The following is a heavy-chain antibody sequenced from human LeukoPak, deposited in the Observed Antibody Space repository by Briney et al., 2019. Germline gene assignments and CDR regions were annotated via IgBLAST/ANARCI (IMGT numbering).Heavy chain of an antibody. V-gene: IGHV3-66*04. CDR2: IHSGGST. Sequence: GGSLRISCAAEGLTFSDYYMSWGRQASGKWLEWVSIIHSGGSTYYADSVKGRFTISRDNSKNTLYLQMNSLRAEDTAVYYCARLVPAAIDYWGQGTLVTVSS. CDR3: ARLVPAAIDY. J-gene: IGHJ4*02. D-gene: IGHD2-2*01. CDR1: GLTFSDYY.